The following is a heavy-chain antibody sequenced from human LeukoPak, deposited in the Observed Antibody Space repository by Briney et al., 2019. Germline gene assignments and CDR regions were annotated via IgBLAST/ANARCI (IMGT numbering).Heavy chain of an antibody. Sequence: ASVKVSCKASGYTFTNNYLHWVRLAPGQGLEWMGMIYSRDGSTSYAQNFQGRVTVTRDTSTTTVHMELRGLRSEDTAVYYCARDQEGFDYWGQGTVVTVSS. CDR3: ARDQEGFDY. V-gene: IGHV1-46*01. CDR2: IYSRDGST. J-gene: IGHJ4*02. CDR1: GYTFTNNY.